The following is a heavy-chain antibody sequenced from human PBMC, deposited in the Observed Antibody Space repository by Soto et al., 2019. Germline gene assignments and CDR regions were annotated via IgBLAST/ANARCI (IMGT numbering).Heavy chain of an antibody. D-gene: IGHD3-3*01. CDR3: ARGVAYYYYYGMDV. J-gene: IGHJ6*02. CDR2: INHSGST. CDR1: GGSFSGYY. Sequence: SETLSLTCAVYGGSFSGYYWSWIRQPPGKGLEWIGEINHSGSTNYNPSLKSRVTISVDTSKNQFSLKLSSVTAADTAVYYCARGVAYYYYYGMDVWGQGTTVTVS. V-gene: IGHV4-34*01.